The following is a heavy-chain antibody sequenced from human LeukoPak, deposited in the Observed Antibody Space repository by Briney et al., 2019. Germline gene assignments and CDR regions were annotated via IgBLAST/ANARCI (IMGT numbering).Heavy chain of an antibody. CDR2: INAGNGNT. J-gene: IGHJ4*02. D-gene: IGHD4-23*01. CDR3: ATSTVVATPPFDY. CDR1: GYTFTSYA. Sequence: GASVKVSCKASGYTFTSYAMHWVRQAPGQRLEWMGWINAGNGNTKYSQKFQGRVTITRDTSASTAYMELSSLRSEDTAVYYCATSTVVATPPFDYWGQGTLVTVSS. V-gene: IGHV1-3*01.